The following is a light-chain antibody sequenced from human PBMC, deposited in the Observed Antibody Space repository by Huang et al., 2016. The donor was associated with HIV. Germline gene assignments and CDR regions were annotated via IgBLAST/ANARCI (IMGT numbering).Light chain of an antibody. J-gene: IGKJ1*01. CDR1: QGIANY. CDR3: LQHHAYPRT. CDR2: AAS. V-gene: IGKV1-17*03. Sequence: DIQLTQSPSAMSASVGDRVSITCRASQGIANYLVWFQQRPGGAPKRLIYAASSLQSGVPSRFSVSGSGTKFTLTISGLQPEDFATYYCLQHHAYPRTFGQGTKVEV.